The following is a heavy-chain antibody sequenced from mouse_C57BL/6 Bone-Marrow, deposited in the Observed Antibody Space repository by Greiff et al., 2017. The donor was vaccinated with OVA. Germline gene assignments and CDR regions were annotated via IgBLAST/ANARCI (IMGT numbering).Heavy chain of an antibody. J-gene: IGHJ2*01. CDR2: IRNKPNGSTT. V-gene: IGHV7-3*01. CDR1: GFTFTNYY. D-gene: IGHD1-1*01. CDR3: ARYKGRVAVDYFDY. Sequence: DVQLVESGGGLVQPGDSLSLSCAASGFTFTNYYMSWVRQPPGKALEWLAFIRNKPNGSTTEYSASVKGRFTISRDTSQSILYLQMNALRAEDSATYYCARYKGRVAVDYFDYWGQGTALTVSS.